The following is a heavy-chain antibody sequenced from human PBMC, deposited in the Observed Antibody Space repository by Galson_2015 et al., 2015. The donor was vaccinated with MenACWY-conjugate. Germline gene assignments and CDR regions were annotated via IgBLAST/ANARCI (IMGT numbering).Heavy chain of an antibody. D-gene: IGHD3-9*01. J-gene: IGHJ5*02. CDR3: AKDLVKNYEMLTGYYNA. V-gene: IGHV3-23*01. CDR1: GFTFRSYA. CDR2: ISDSGRFT. Sequence: SLRLSCAASGFTFRSYAMTWVRRAPGKGLEWVSTISDSGRFTYYADSVKGRFTISRDNSQNTVSLQMNSLRAEDTAAYCCAKDLVKNYEMLTGYYNAWGQGILVTVSS.